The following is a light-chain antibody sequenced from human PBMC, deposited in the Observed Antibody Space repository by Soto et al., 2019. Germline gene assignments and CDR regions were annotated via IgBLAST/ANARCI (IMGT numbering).Light chain of an antibody. CDR1: QSISTY. V-gene: IGKV1-39*01. CDR2: DAS. CDR3: QQRYMDTIT. J-gene: IGKJ5*01. Sequence: DIPLTQSPSFLSASEGDRVTITRRASQSISTYLNWYQKKPGKAPNILIYDASRLQSGVPSRFSGSGGGTDFNLSISSVQTEDFATYFCQQRYMDTITFGQGTRVEI.